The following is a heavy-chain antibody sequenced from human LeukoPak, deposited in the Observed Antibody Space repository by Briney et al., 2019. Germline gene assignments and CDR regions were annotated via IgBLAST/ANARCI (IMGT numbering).Heavy chain of an antibody. Sequence: PSETLSLTCTVSGGSISVTNHYWGWLRQPPGKGLEWIGSIFYTGDTYYNPSLKSRITMSVDTSKNHFSLNLNSVTASDTAVYYCARQLGAMTTVSSQGDLGSWGQGTLVTVSS. D-gene: IGHD4-17*01. V-gene: IGHV4-39*01. CDR3: ARQLGAMTTVSSQGDLGS. J-gene: IGHJ5*02. CDR2: IFYTGDT. CDR1: GGSISVTNHY.